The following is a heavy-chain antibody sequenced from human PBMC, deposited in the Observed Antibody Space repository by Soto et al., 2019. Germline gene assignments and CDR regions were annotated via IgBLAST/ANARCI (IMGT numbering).Heavy chain of an antibody. J-gene: IGHJ3*02. Sequence: GGSLRLSCAASGFTFSSYAMSWVRQAPGKGLEWVSAISGSGGSTYYADSVKGRFTISRDNSKNTLYLQMNSLRAEDTAVYYCAKDRPLAAAGLLDAFDIWGQGTMVTVSS. CDR3: AKDRPLAAAGLLDAFDI. CDR2: ISGSGGST. CDR1: GFTFSSYA. V-gene: IGHV3-23*01. D-gene: IGHD6-13*01.